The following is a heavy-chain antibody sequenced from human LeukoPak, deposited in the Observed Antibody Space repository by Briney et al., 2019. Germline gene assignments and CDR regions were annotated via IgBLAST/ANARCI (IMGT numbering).Heavy chain of an antibody. Sequence: SVKVSCKASGGSFSSYAISWVRQAPGQGLEWMGGIIPIFGTANYAQKFQGRGTITADESTSTAYMELSSLRSEDTAVYYCARGNIVVVVAATPFWFDPWGQGTLVTVSS. D-gene: IGHD2-15*01. V-gene: IGHV1-69*13. CDR2: IIPIFGTA. CDR1: GGSFSSYA. CDR3: ARGNIVVVVAATPFWFDP. J-gene: IGHJ5*02.